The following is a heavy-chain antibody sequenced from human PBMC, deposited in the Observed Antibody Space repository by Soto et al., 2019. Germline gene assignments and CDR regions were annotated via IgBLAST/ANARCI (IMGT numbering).Heavy chain of an antibody. D-gene: IGHD3-22*01. Sequence: SVKVSCKASGGTFSSYAISWVRQAPGQGLEWMGGIIPIFGTANYAQKFQGRVTITADESTSTAYMELSSLRSEDTAVYYCARSTYYYDSSGLYYFDYWGQGTLVTVSS. CDR1: GGTFSSYA. CDR2: IIPIFGTA. J-gene: IGHJ4*02. CDR3: ARSTYYYDSSGLYYFDY. V-gene: IGHV1-69*13.